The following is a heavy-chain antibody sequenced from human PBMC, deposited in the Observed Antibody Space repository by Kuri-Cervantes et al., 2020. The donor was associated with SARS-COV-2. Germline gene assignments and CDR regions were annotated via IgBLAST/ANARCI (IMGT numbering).Heavy chain of an antibody. CDR3: ARTYYYDSSGYPRYSDAFDI. CDR1: GYSISSGYY. CDR2: IYHSGST. J-gene: IGHJ3*02. V-gene: IGHV4-38-2*01. D-gene: IGHD3-22*01. Sequence: SETLSLTCAVSGYSISSGYYWGWIRQPPGKGLEWIRSIYHSGSTYYNPSLKSRVTISVDTSKNQFSLKLSSVTAADTAVYYCARTYYYDSSGYPRYSDAFDIWGQGTMVTVSS.